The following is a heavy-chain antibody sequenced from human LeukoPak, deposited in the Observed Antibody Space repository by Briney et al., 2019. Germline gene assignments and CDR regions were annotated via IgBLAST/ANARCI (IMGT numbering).Heavy chain of an antibody. J-gene: IGHJ4*02. CDR1: GFTFSSYE. CDR2: ISSSGSTI. Sequence: GGSLRLSCAASGFTFSSYEMNWVRQAPGKGLEWVSYISSSGSTIYYADSVKGRFTISRDNAKNSLYLQMNSLRAEDTAVYYCARESPQLLYIDYWGQGTLVTVSS. D-gene: IGHD2-2*01. V-gene: IGHV3-48*03. CDR3: ARESPQLLYIDY.